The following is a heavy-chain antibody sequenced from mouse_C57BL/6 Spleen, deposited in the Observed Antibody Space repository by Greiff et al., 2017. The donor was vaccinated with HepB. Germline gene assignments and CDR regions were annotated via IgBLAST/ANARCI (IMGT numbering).Heavy chain of an antibody. CDR1: GFTFSNYW. Sequence: EVKVVESGGGLVQPGGSMKLSCVASGFTFSNYWMNWVRQSPEKGLEWVAQIRLKSDNYATHYAESVKGRFTISRDDSKSSVYLQMNNLRAEDTGIYYCTAPSWDEDYWGQGTTLTVSS. CDR3: TAPSWDEDY. J-gene: IGHJ2*01. CDR2: IRLKSDNYAT. V-gene: IGHV6-3*01. D-gene: IGHD4-1*01.